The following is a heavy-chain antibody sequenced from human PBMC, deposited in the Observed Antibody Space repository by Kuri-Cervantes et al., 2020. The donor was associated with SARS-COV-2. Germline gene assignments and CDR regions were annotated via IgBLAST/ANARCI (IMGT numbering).Heavy chain of an antibody. CDR1: GYSIGSGYY. V-gene: IGHV4-38-2*01. J-gene: IGHJ4*02. D-gene: IGHD2-15*01. CDR3: ASPHCSGGSCYLGYDY. Sequence: SETLSLTCAVSGYSIGSGYYWGWIRQPPGKGLEWIGSIYHSGSTYYNPSLKSRVTISVDTSKNQFSLKLSSVTAADTAVYYCASPHCSGGSCYLGYDYWGQGTLVTVSS. CDR2: IYHSGST.